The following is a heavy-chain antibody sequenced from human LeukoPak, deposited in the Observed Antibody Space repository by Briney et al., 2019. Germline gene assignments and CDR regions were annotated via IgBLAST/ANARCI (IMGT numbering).Heavy chain of an antibody. CDR3: AELGITMIGGV. Sequence: PGGSLRLSCAASGFTFSDHYMDWVRQAPGKGLEWVSYISSSGSTIYYADFVKGRFTISRDNAKNSLYLQMNSLRAEDTAVYYCAELGITMIGGVWGKGTTVTISS. CDR1: GFTFSDHY. V-gene: IGHV3-11*04. CDR2: ISSSGSTI. D-gene: IGHD3-10*02. J-gene: IGHJ6*04.